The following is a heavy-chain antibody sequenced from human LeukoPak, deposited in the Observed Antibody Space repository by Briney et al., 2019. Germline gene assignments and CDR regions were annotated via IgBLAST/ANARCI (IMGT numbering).Heavy chain of an antibody. V-gene: IGHV4-34*01. J-gene: IGHJ4*02. D-gene: IGHD3-10*02. CDR2: INHSGST. Sequence: SETLSLTCAVYGGSFSGYYLSWIRQPPGKGLEWIGEINHSGSTNYNPSLKSRVTISVDTSKNQFSLKLSSVTAADTAVYYCARAQNYYDRTFDYWGQGTLVTVSS. CDR1: GGSFSGYY. CDR3: ARAQNYYDRTFDY.